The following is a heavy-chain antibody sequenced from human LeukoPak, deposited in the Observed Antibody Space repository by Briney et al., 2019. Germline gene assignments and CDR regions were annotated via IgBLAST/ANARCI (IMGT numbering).Heavy chain of an antibody. CDR2: IRSKAYGGTT. CDR3: TTVERRLVTAMHYYYYMDV. D-gene: IGHD2-21*02. J-gene: IGHJ6*03. Sequence: PGGSLRLSCTASGFTFGDYAMSWFRQAPGKGLEWVGFIRSKAYGGTTEYAASVKGRFTISRDDSKNTLYLQMNSLKTEDTAVYYCTTVERRLVTAMHYYYYMDVWGKGTTVTVFS. V-gene: IGHV3-49*03. CDR1: GFTFGDYA.